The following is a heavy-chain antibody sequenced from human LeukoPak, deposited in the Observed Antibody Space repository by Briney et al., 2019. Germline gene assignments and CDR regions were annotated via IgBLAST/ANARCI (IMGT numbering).Heavy chain of an antibody. V-gene: IGHV3-74*01. CDR3: ARARSITMVRGVPVYYGMDV. Sequence: PGGSLRLSFAAFGFTFSSYWMHWVRQAPGEGLVWVSRINSDGSSTSYADSVKGRFTISRDNAKNTLYLQMNSLRAEDTAVYYCARARSITMVRGVPVYYGMDVWSQGTTVTVSS. J-gene: IGHJ6*02. D-gene: IGHD3-10*01. CDR2: INSDGSST. CDR1: GFTFSSYW.